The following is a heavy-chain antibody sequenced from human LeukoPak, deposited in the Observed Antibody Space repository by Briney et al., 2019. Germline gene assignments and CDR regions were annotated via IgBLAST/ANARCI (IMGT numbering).Heavy chain of an antibody. CDR1: GGSISSYY. CDR2: IYSSGST. V-gene: IGHV4-59*01. D-gene: IGHD2-8*01. Sequence: KPSETLSLTCTVSGGSISSYYWSWIRRPPGKGLEWIGYIYSSGSTNYNPSLKSRVTISVDTSKNQFSLKLSSVTAADTAVYYCARGPTKYYFDYWGQGTLVTVSS. CDR3: ARGPTKYYFDY. J-gene: IGHJ4*02.